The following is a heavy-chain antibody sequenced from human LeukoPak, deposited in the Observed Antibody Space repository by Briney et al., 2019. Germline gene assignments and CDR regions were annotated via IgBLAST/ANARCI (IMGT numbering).Heavy chain of an antibody. CDR3: ARDGAGYYYDSSGYLGPDY. J-gene: IGHJ4*02. D-gene: IGHD3-22*01. V-gene: IGHV3-21*01. CDR2: ISSSSSYI. Sequence: GGSLRLSCAASGFTFSSYSMNWVRQAPGKGLEWVSSISSSSSYIYYADSVKGRFTISRDNAKNSLYLQMNSLRAEDTAVYYCARDGAGYYYDSSGYLGPDYWGQGTLVTVSS. CDR1: GFTFSSYS.